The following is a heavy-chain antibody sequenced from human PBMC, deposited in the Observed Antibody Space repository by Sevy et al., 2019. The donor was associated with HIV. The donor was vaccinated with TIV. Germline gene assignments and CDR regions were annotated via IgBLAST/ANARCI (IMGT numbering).Heavy chain of an antibody. CDR2: ISGSGGST. J-gene: IGHJ3*02. CDR1: GFTFRTYA. D-gene: IGHD3-22*01. CDR3: AKDYYDSSGYYPMDAFDI. V-gene: IGHV3-23*01. Sequence: GGSLRLSCAASGFTFRTYAMNWVRQVPGKGLEWVSGISGSGGSTYYADSVKGRFTISRDNSKNTLYLQMNSLRAEDTAVYYCAKDYYDSSGYYPMDAFDIWGQGTMVTVSS.